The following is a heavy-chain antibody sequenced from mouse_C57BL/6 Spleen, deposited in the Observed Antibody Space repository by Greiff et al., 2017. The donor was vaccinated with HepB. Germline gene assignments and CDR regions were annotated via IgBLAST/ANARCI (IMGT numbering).Heavy chain of an antibody. CDR1: GYTFTSYW. CDR2: TNPTNGRT. V-gene: IGHV1S81*02. Sequence: VQLQQSGAELVKAGASVKMSCKASGYTFTSYWMHWVKQRLGQGLEWFAETNPTNGRTYYNEKFKSKATLTVDTSSSTAYMLLSGPTFEDSAVYYCARIKKIVATYFDYWGQGTTLIVSS. D-gene: IGHD1-1*01. CDR3: ARIKKIVATYFDY. J-gene: IGHJ2*01.